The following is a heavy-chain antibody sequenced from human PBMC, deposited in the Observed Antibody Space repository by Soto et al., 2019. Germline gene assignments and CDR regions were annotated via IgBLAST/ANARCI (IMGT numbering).Heavy chain of an antibody. J-gene: IGHJ4*02. CDR1: GFTFSSYS. CDR2: ISSSSSYI. V-gene: IGHV3-21*01. D-gene: IGHD3-10*01. CDR3: ARDPGVRGAPFDY. Sequence: EVQLVESGGGLVKPGGSLRLSCAASGFTFSSYSMNWVRQAPGKGLEWVSSISSSSSYIYYADSVKGRFTISRDNAKNSLYLHMNSLRAEDTAVYYCARDPGVRGAPFDYWGQGTLVTVSS.